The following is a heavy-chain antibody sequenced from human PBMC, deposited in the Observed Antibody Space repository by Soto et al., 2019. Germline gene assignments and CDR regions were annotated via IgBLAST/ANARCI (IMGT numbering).Heavy chain of an antibody. D-gene: IGHD1-26*01. CDR1: GGSISSSSYY. Sequence: QLQLQESGPGLVKPSETLSLTCTVSGGSISSSSYYWGWIRQPPGKGLEWIGSIYYSGSTYYNPSLKSRVTISVDTSKNQFSLKLSSVTAADTAVYYCARPSGSYLRAYNWFDPWGQGTLVTVSS. V-gene: IGHV4-39*01. CDR3: ARPSGSYLRAYNWFDP. CDR2: IYYSGST. J-gene: IGHJ5*02.